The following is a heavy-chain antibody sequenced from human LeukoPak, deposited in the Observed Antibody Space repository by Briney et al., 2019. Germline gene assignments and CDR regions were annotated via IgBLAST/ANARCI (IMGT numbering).Heavy chain of an antibody. CDR1: GFTFSDYY. CDR3: ATSTVVTPHDASDI. J-gene: IGHJ3*02. D-gene: IGHD4-23*01. Sequence: GGSLRLSCAASGFTFSDYYMSWIRQAPGKGLEWVSYISSSGSTIYYADSVKGRFTISRDNAKNSLYLQMNSLRAEDTAVYYCATSTVVTPHDASDIWGQGTMVTVSS. V-gene: IGHV3-11*01. CDR2: ISSSGSTI.